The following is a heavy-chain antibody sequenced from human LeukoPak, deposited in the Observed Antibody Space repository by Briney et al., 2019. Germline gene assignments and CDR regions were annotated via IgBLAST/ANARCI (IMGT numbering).Heavy chain of an antibody. CDR3: AKNGDENVWGSYRY. J-gene: IGHJ4*02. Sequence: SVKVSCKASGGTFSNYSINWVRQAPGQGLEWVGRIIPLLGMSNFAQKFQGRVAITADKSTNTAYMELGRLRSEDTAVYYCAKNGDENVWGSYRYWGQGTLVTVSS. V-gene: IGHV1-69*02. CDR1: GGTFSNYS. CDR2: IIPLLGMS. D-gene: IGHD3-16*02.